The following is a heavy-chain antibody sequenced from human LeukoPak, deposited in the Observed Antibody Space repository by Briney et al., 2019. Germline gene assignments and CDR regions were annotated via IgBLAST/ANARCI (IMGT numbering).Heavy chain of an antibody. D-gene: IGHD3-22*01. CDR2: IHYSGII. CDR3: ARHYFDGSAHYPPGDF. CDR1: GGSINISNYY. V-gene: IGHV4-39*01. Sequence: SETLSLTCTVSGGSINISNYYWGWIRQPPGKGLECIGNIHYSGIIFYNPSFKSRVTFSVDTSKNYFSLKLSSVTAADTAVYYCARHYFDGSAHYPPGDFWGQGTLVTVSS. J-gene: IGHJ4*02.